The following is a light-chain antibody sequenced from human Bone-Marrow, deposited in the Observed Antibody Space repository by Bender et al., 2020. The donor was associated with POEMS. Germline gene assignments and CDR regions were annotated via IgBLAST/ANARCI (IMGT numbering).Light chain of an antibody. CDR1: ALPKQY. V-gene: IGLV3-1*01. CDR2: QDS. J-gene: IGLJ2*01. CDR3: QAWDSSTAVV. Sequence: SYELTQPPSVSVSPGQTARITCSGDALPKQYAYWYQQKPGQSPVLVISQDSQRPSGIPERFSGSNSGNTATLTISGTQAMDEADYYCQAWDSSTAVVFGGGTKLTVL.